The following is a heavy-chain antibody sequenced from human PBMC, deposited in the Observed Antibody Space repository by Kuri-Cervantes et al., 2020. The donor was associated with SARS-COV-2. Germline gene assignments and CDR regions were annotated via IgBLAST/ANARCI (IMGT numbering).Heavy chain of an antibody. CDR1: GFTFSSYA. Sequence: GGSLRLSCAASGFTFSSYAMSWVRQAPGKGLEWVSAISASGGSANYADSVKGRLTVSRDNSKNTLYLQINSLRDEDTAVYYCARRYYDILTGYYLYGMDVWGQGTTVTVSS. CDR2: ISASGGSA. D-gene: IGHD3-9*01. CDR3: ARRYYDILTGYYLYGMDV. V-gene: IGHV3-23*01. J-gene: IGHJ6*02.